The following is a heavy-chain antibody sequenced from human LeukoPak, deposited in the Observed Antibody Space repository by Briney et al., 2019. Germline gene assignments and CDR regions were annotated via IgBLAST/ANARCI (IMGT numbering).Heavy chain of an antibody. V-gene: IGHV3-23*01. CDR2: ISGSGGST. CDR1: GFTFSSYV. J-gene: IGHJ4*02. CDR3: SKRWQQYFDH. D-gene: IGHD4-23*01. Sequence: PGGSLRLSCVASGFTFSSYVMSWVRQAPGKGLEWVSSISGSGGSTDCADSVKGRFTISRDNSKNTLYLQMNSLRAEDTAVYYCSKRWQQYFDHWGQGTLVTVSS.